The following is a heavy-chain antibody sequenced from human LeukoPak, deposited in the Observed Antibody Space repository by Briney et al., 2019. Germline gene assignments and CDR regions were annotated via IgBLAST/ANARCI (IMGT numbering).Heavy chain of an antibody. D-gene: IGHD3-3*01. J-gene: IGHJ4*02. CDR2: IKQDGSEK. CDR1: GFTFSSYW. CDR3: ARVCCVADTIFDY. V-gene: IGHV3-7*01. Sequence: GGSLRLSCAASGFTFSSYWMSWVRQAPGKGLEWVANIKQDGSEKYYVDSVKGRFTISRDNAKNSLYLQMNSLRAEDTAVYYCARVCCVADTIFDYWGQGTLVTVSS.